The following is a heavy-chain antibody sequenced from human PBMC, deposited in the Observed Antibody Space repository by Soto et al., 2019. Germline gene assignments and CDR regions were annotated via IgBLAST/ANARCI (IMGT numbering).Heavy chain of an antibody. Sequence: QVQLQESGPGLVKPSQTLSLTCTVSGGSISSGGYYWSWIRQHPGKGLEWIGYIYYSGSTYYNPSRKSRVTISGDTSKNQSARKLSSVTAADTAVYYCARGITMVRGLDMYYFDYWGQGTLVTVSS. J-gene: IGHJ4*02. D-gene: IGHD3-10*01. CDR1: GGSISSGGYY. V-gene: IGHV4-31*03. CDR3: ARGITMVRGLDMYYFDY. CDR2: IYYSGST.